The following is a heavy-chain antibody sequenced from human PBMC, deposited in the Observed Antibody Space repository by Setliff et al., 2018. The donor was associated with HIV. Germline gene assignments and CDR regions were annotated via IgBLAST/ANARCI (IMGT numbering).Heavy chain of an antibody. D-gene: IGHD3-3*01. CDR1: GVSISSQY. Sequence: KSSETLSLTCAVSGVSISSQYWGWVRQPPGKGLEWIGSFYYSGNTFYTPSLKRRVTISVDTSKTHLSLTLTSVTAADTAVYYCTRRLYDFWSGLVGCTNYMDVWGRGTTVTVSS. CDR2: FYYSGNT. J-gene: IGHJ6*03. CDR3: TRRLYDFWSGLVGCTNYMDV. V-gene: IGHV4-59*05.